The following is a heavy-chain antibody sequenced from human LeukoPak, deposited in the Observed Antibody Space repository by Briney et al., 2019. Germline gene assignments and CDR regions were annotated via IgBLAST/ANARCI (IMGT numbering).Heavy chain of an antibody. Sequence: GGSLRLSCAASGFTFSNYAMSWVRQAPGKGLEWVSAVSGSGSSTYYADSVKGRFTISRDNSKNTLYLQMNSLRVEDTVVYYCAILATTGDLDWGQGTLVTVSS. V-gene: IGHV3-23*01. CDR3: AILATTGDLD. CDR2: VSGSGSST. D-gene: IGHD7-27*01. CDR1: GFTFSNYA. J-gene: IGHJ4*02.